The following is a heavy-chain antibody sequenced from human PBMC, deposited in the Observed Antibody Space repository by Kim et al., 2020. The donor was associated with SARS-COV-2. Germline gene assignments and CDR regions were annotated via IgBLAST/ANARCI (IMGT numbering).Heavy chain of an antibody. CDR1: GFTFSNAW. V-gene: IGHV3-15*01. CDR2: IKSKTDGGTT. J-gene: IGHJ4*02. CDR3: TTFIMITFGGVTGPVG. D-gene: IGHD3-16*01. Sequence: GGSLRLSCAASGFTFSNAWMSWVRQAPGKGLEWVGRIKSKTDGGTTDYAAPVKGRFTISRDDSKNTLYLQMNSLKTEDTAVYYCTTFIMITFGGVTGPVGWGQGTLVTVSS.